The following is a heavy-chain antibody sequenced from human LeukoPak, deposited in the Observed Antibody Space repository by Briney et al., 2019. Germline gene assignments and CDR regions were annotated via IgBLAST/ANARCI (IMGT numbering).Heavy chain of an antibody. CDR1: GFTFSAAW. CDR3: TTFDDY. V-gene: IGHV3-15*01. CDR2: LKSITDGGTA. Sequence: GGSLRLSCAASGFTFSAAWMSWVRQAPGKGLEWVGRLKSITDGGTADYAAPVKGRFTISRDDSKNMLYLQMNSLKTEDTAVYYCTTFDDYWGQGTLVTVSS. J-gene: IGHJ4*02.